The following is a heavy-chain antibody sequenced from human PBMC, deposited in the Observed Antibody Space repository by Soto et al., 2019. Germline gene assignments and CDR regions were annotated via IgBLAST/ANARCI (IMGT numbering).Heavy chain of an antibody. J-gene: IGHJ4*02. CDR2: IYYSGST. CDR3: ATTPGRYYYGSGSFY. CDR1: GGSVSSGSYY. V-gene: IGHV4-61*01. D-gene: IGHD3-10*01. Sequence: SETLSLTCTVSGGSVSSGSYYWSWIRQPPGKGLEWIGYIYYSGSTNYNPSLKSRVTISVDTSKNQFSLKLSSVTAADTAVYYCATTPGRYYYGSGSFYWGQGTLVTVSS.